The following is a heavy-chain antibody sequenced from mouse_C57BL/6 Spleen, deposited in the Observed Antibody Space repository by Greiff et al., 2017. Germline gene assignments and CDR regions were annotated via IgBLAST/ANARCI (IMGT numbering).Heavy chain of an antibody. V-gene: IGHV14-2*01. CDR3: AGCPYYYDWDVDV. J-gene: IGHJ1*03. Sequence: VQLQQSGAELVKPGASVKLSCTASGFNFTDYYMHWVKQRTEQGLEWIGRIDPEDGETKYAPKFQGKATITADTTSNTAYLQLSSLTSEDAAVYYYAGCPYYYDWDVDVWGTGTTVTVSS. CDR1: GFNFTDYY. D-gene: IGHD1-1*01. CDR2: IDPEDGET.